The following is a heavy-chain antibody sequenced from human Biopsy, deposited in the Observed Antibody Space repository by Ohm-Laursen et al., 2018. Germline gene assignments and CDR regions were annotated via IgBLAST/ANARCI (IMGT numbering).Heavy chain of an antibody. CDR2: ISGIGDTT. D-gene: IGHD3-16*01. J-gene: IGHJ4*01. Sequence: SLRLSRAASGFTFSDYYMSWIRQAPGRGLEWVSHISGIGDTTYYADSVKGRFTISRDNSKNSLYLQMNSLRAEDTAVYYCGGSYGIMAAPVHLWGQGTLVTVSS. CDR1: GFTFSDYY. V-gene: IGHV3-11*01. CDR3: GGSYGIMAAPVHL.